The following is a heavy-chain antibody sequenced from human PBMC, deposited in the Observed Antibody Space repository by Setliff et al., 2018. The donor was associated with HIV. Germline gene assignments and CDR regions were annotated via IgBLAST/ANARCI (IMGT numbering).Heavy chain of an antibody. D-gene: IGHD2-15*01. Sequence: SETLSLTCTVSGGSISSGSYYWSWIRQPAGKGLEWIGHIYTSGSTNYNPSLKSRVTISVDTSKNQFSLKLRSVTASDTAVYYCARGDSGGSSYLGGYYYGMDVWGQGTTVTVSS. V-gene: IGHV4-61*09. CDR2: IYTSGST. J-gene: IGHJ6*02. CDR3: ARGDSGGSSYLGGYYYGMDV. CDR1: GGSISSGSYY.